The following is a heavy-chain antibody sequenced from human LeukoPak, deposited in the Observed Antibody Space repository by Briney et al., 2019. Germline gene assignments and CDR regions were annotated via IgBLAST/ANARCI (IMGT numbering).Heavy chain of an antibody. CDR3: ARIAAAGQGWFDL. Sequence: SVKVSCKASGYTFTSCYIHWARQAPGLGLEWMGGIIPVSGTASYNQKFQGRITITADESTSTAYMELSSLRSEDTAVYYCARIAAAGQGWFDLWGQGTLVTVSS. CDR1: GYTFTSCY. CDR2: IIPVSGTA. V-gene: IGHV1-69*13. D-gene: IGHD6-13*01. J-gene: IGHJ5*02.